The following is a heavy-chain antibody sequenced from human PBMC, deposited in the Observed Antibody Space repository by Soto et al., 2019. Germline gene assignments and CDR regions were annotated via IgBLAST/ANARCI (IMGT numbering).Heavy chain of an antibody. CDR3: ARDSSSWYWYYYGMDV. Sequence: SLRLSCAASGFTFSSYAMHWVRQAPGKWLEWVAVISYDGSNKYYADSVKGRFTISTHNSKNTLYLQMNSLRAEDTAVYYCARDSSSWYWYYYGMDVWVQGTTVTVSS. CDR1: GFTFSSYA. J-gene: IGHJ6*02. V-gene: IGHV3-30-3*01. CDR2: ISYDGSNK. D-gene: IGHD6-13*01.